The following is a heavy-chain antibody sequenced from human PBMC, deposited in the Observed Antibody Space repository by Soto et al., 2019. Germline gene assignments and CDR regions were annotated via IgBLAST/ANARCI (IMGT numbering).Heavy chain of an antibody. CDR3: ARTSSAAQGGVGY. J-gene: IGHJ4*02. V-gene: IGHV1-8*01. D-gene: IGHD6-6*01. Sequence: GASVKVSCKASGYTFTSYDINWGRQATGQGLEWMGWINPNNGNTSYAQKLQGRVTMTRDTSTNTAYMELSSLRSDDTAVYFCARTSSAAQGGVGYWGQGTLVTVSS. CDR2: INPNNGNT. CDR1: GYTFTSYD.